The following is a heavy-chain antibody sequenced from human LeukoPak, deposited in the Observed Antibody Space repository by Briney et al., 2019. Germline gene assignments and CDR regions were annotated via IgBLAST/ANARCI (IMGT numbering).Heavy chain of an antibody. CDR2: INPSGGST. J-gene: IGHJ4*02. CDR3: ARGSLVGYYDSSGYYYLVDY. CDR1: GYTFTSYY. Sequence: GASAKVSCKASGYTFTSYYMHWVRQAPGQGLEWMGIINPSGGSTSYAQKFQGRVTMTRDTSTSTVYMELSSLRSEDTAVYYCARGSLVGYYDSSGYYYLVDYWGQGTLVTVSS. V-gene: IGHV1-46*01. D-gene: IGHD3-22*01.